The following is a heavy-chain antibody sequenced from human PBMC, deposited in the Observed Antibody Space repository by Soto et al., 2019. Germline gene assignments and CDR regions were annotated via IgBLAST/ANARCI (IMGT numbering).Heavy chain of an antibody. D-gene: IGHD3-3*01. V-gene: IGHV1-18*01. CDR2: ISAYNGNT. CDR3: ARDPTSNYDFWSGYSYNWFDP. J-gene: IGHJ5*02. Sequence: ASVKVSCKASGYTFTSYGISWVRQAPGQGLEWMGWISAYNGNTNYAQKLQGRVTMTRDTSTSTAYMELSSLRSDDTAVYYCARDPTSNYDFWSGYSYNWFDPWGQGTLVTVSS. CDR1: GYTFTSYG.